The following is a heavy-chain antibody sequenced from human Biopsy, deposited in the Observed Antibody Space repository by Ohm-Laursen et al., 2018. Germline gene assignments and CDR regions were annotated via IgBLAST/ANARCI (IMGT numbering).Heavy chain of an antibody. CDR2: IYYSGGP. J-gene: IGHJ6*02. CDR3: ARVDRYNFDHYIMDA. CDR1: GDSIARYY. D-gene: IGHD1-20*01. V-gene: IGHV4-59*07. Sequence: SDTLSLTCTVSGDSIARYYWTWIRQSPGKGLEWIAYIYYSGGPNYNPPLKGRVVISVDRSRNQFFLKLTSATAADTAIYYCARVDRYNFDHYIMDAGGRGTTVTVSS.